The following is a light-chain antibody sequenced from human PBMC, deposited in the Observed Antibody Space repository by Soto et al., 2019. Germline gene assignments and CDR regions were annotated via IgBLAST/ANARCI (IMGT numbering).Light chain of an antibody. V-gene: IGLV2-23*02. CDR3: CSYAGGTSWV. CDR1: SGDIGTYNL. J-gene: IGLJ3*02. CDR2: EVN. Sequence: QSALTQPASVSGSPGQSITVSCIGTSGDIGTYNLVSWYQQYPGKAPRLMIFEVNKRPSGVSNRFSGSKSGNTASLTISGLQAEDEADYYCCSYAGGTSWVFGGGTKLTVL.